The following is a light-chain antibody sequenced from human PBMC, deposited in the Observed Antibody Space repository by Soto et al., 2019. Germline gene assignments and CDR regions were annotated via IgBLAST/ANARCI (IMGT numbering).Light chain of an antibody. CDR2: EVT. CDR1: SGDVGGYDY. J-gene: IGLJ2*01. CDR3: TSYAGTDPLGVV. Sequence: QSALTLPPSASGSPGQSVTISCTGTSGDVGGYDYVSWYQHHPGRAPKLLIYEVTKRPSGVPGRFSGSKSGNTASLTVSGLLAEDEADYYCTSYAGTDPLGVVFGGGTKLTVL. V-gene: IGLV2-8*01.